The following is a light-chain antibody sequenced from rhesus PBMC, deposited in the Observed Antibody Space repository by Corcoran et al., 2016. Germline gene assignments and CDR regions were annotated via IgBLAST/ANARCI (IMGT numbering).Light chain of an antibody. CDR1: QGISSY. J-gene: IGKJ4*01. CDR2: HAS. CDR3: QQYNSDPLT. Sequence: DIQMTQSPSSLSASVGDRVTITCRASQGISSYLAWYQQKPGKAPKTLFDHASTLERGVPSRFSGSGAGTEFTLTISSLQSEDFATDYCQQYNSDPLTFGGGTKVEIK. V-gene: IGKV1-37*01.